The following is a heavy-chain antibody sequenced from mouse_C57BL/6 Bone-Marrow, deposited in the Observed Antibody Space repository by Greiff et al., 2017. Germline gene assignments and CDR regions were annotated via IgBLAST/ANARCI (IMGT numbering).Heavy chain of an antibody. J-gene: IGHJ4*01. CDR2: ISSGSSTI. V-gene: IGHV5-17*01. D-gene: IGHD1-1*01. CDR1: GFTFSDYG. CDR3: ARRYYGSSPYYAMDY. Sequence: EVMLVESGGGLVKPGGSLKLSCAASGFTFSDYGMHWVRQAPEKGLEWVAYISSGSSTIYYADTVKGRFTISRYNAKNTLFLQMTSLRSEDTAMYYWARRYYGSSPYYAMDYWGQGTSVTVSS.